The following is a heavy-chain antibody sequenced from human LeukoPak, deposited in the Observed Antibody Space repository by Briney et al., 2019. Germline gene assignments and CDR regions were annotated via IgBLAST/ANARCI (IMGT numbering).Heavy chain of an antibody. CDR3: ARSHDYTNYVGP. CDR2: INPNGGGT. Sequence: ASVKVSCEASGYTFTGYYIHWVRLAPGQGLEWMGWINPNGGGTNYAQKFQGRVTMTRDTSISTAYLDLSSLRSDDTAVYYCARSHDYTNYVGPWGQGTLVTVSS. V-gene: IGHV1-2*02. CDR1: GYTFTGYY. D-gene: IGHD4-11*01. J-gene: IGHJ5*02.